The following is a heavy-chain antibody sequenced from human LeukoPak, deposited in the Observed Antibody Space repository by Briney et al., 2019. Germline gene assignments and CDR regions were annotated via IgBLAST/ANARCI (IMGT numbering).Heavy chain of an antibody. D-gene: IGHD3-16*01. V-gene: IGHV4-59*01. CDR2: IYYSGST. CDR1: GGSISSYF. Sequence: SETLSLTCTVSGGSISSYFWSWIRQPPGKGLEWIGYIYYSGSTNYNPSLKSRVTISVDTSKNQFSLKLSSVTAADTAVYYCAREGAANDAFDIWGQGTMVTVSS. CDR3: AREGAANDAFDI. J-gene: IGHJ3*02.